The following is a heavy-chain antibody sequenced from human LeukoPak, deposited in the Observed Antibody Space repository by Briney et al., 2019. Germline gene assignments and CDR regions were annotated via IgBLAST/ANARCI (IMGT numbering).Heavy chain of an antibody. CDR3: AKTLYCTGTSCSGYFDY. CDR2: ISGSGGST. V-gene: IGHV3-23*01. J-gene: IGHJ4*02. Sequence: GGSLRLSCAASGFTFSSYAMSWVGRAPGKGRGGVSAISGSGGSTYYADSVKGRFTISRDNSKDTLYLQMNSLRAEDTALYYCAKTLYCTGTSCSGYFDYWGQGTLVTVSS. CDR1: GFTFSSYA. D-gene: IGHD2-2*01.